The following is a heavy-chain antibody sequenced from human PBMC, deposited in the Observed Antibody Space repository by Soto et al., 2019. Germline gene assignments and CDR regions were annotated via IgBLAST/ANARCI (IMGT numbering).Heavy chain of an antibody. CDR3: ARASTGFWSGSSNLYYSYYGMHV. V-gene: IGHV4-31*03. D-gene: IGHD3-3*01. CDR1: GGSISSGGYY. CDR2: IYYSGST. J-gene: IGHJ6*02. Sequence: SETLSLTCTVSGGSISSGGYYWSWIRQHPGKGLEWIGYIYYSGSTYYNPSLKSRVTISVDTSKNQFSLKLRSVTAAETAAYYCARASTGFWSGSSNLYYSYYGMHVSGPGAPVTVS.